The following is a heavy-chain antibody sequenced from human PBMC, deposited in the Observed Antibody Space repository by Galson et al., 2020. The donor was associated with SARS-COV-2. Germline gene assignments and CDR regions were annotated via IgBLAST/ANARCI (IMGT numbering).Heavy chain of an antibody. Sequence: GESLKISCAASGFTFSSYAMHWVRQAPGKGLEWVAVISYDGSNKYYADSVKGRFTISRDNSKNTLYLQMNSLRAEDTAVYYCARGRSGSYYDAFDIWGQGTMVTVSS. D-gene: IGHD1-26*01. CDR2: ISYDGSNK. CDR3: ARGRSGSYYDAFDI. J-gene: IGHJ3*02. V-gene: IGHV3-30*04. CDR1: GFTFSSYA.